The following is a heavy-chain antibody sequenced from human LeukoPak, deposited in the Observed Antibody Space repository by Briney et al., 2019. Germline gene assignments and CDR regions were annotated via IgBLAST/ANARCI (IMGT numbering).Heavy chain of an antibody. Sequence: GASVKVSCKASGYTFTSYDINWVRQATGQGLEWMGWMNSNSGNTGYAQKFQGRVTMTRNTSISTAYMELSSLRSEDTAVYYCARGYSNYESYYYYYYMDVWGKGTTVTVSS. D-gene: IGHD4-11*01. J-gene: IGHJ6*03. CDR1: GYTFTSYD. CDR3: ARGYSNYESYYYYYYMDV. V-gene: IGHV1-8*01. CDR2: MNSNSGNT.